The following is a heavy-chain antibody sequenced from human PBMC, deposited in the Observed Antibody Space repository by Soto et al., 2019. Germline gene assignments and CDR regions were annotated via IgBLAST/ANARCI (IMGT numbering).Heavy chain of an antibody. CDR1: GGTFSSYT. Sequence: QVQLVQSGAEVKKPGSSVKVSCKASGGTFSSYTISWVRQAPGQGLEWMGRIIPILGIANYAQKFQGRVTXPADKSTSTAYMELSSLRSEDTAVYYCARDVHDGYWGQGTLVTVSS. CDR2: IIPILGIA. CDR3: ARDVHDGY. J-gene: IGHJ4*02. V-gene: IGHV1-69*08.